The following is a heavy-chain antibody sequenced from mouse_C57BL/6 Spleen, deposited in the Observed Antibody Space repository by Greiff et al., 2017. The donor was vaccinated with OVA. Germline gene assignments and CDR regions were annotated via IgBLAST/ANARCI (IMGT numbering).Heavy chain of an antibody. CDR3: ARSLYYGNDWYFDV. V-gene: IGHV1-9*01. CDR2: FYPGSGST. Sequence: VQLQQSGAELVKPGASVKLSCKASGYTFTEYTIHWVKQRSGQGLEWIGWFYPGSGSTNYNEKFKGKATFTADTSSNTAYMQLSSLTTEDSAIYYCARSLYYGNDWYFDVWGTGTTVTVSS. D-gene: IGHD2-1*01. J-gene: IGHJ1*03. CDR1: GYTFTEYT.